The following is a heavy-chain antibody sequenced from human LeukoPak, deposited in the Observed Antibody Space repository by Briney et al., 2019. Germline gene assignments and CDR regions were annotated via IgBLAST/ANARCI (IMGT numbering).Heavy chain of an antibody. D-gene: IGHD2-15*01. V-gene: IGHV1-18*01. Sequence: ASVKVSCKASGYTFTSYGISWVRQAPGQGLEWMGWISAYNGNTNYAQKLQGRVTMTADTSTSTAHMELRSLRSDDTAVYYCARAVYCSGGSCYSNLRNFDYWGQGTLVTVSS. J-gene: IGHJ4*02. CDR2: ISAYNGNT. CDR1: GYTFTSYG. CDR3: ARAVYCSGGSCYSNLRNFDY.